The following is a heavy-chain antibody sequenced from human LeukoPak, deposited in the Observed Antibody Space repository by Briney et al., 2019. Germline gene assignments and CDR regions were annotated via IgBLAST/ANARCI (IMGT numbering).Heavy chain of an antibody. CDR1: GFTFRSYA. D-gene: IGHD3-22*01. J-gene: IGHJ4*02. V-gene: IGHV3-23*01. CDR2: ISGSGGST. Sequence: SGGSLRLSCAASGFTFRSYAMSWVRQAPGKGLEWVSAISGSGGSTDYADSVEGRFTISRDNSKNTLYMQMNSLRAEDTAVYYCASYDSSGYYHYFDYWGQGTLLTVSS. CDR3: ASYDSSGYYHYFDY.